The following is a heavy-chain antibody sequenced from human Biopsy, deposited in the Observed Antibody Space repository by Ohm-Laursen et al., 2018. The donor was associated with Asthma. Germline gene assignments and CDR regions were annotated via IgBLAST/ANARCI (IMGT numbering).Heavy chain of an antibody. CDR2: IIPIFGTP. D-gene: IGHD2-21*01. V-gene: IGHV1-69*01. J-gene: IGHJ4*02. Sequence: SSVKVSCKASGGTFNSDAISWLRQAPGQGLEWMGGIIPIFGTPSYAQNFQSRLTITADDSTSTVYMELSSLRSEDTAMYYCARSYCGGDCFSPFDYWGQGTLVTVSS. CDR3: ARSYCGGDCFSPFDY. CDR1: GGTFNSDA.